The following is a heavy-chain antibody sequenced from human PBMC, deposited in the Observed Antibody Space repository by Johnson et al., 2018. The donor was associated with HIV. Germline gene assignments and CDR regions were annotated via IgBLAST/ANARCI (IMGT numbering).Heavy chain of an antibody. CDR2: MWYDGSNK. D-gene: IGHD6-19*01. J-gene: IGHJ3*01. V-gene: IGHV3-30*02. Sequence: QVQLVESGGGVVQPGGSLRLSCAASGFTFSSYGMHWVRQAPGKGLEWVAVMWYDGSNKYYADSVKGRFTISRDNSKNTLYLQMNSLRAEDTAVYYCAKSSPPGLAPLGGWGQGTMVTVSS. CDR1: GFTFSSYG. CDR3: AKSSPPGLAPLGG.